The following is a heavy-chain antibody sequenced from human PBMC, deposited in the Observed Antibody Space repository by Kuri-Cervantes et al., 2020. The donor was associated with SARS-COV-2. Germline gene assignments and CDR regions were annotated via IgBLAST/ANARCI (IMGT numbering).Heavy chain of an antibody. Sequence: SETLSLTCTVSGGSISSGSYYWSWIRQPAGKGLEWIGYIYTSGSTNYNPSLKSRVTISVDTSKNQFSLKLSSVTAADTAVYYCAREMFWYDFWSGYSCYFDYWGQGTLVTVSS. CDR1: GGSISSGSYY. V-gene: IGHV4-61*09. D-gene: IGHD3-3*01. CDR2: IYTSGST. J-gene: IGHJ4*02. CDR3: AREMFWYDFWSGYSCYFDY.